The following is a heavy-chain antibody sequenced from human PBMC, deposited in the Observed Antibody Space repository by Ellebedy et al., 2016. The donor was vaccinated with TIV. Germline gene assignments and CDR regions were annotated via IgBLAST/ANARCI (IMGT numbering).Heavy chain of an antibody. CDR3: AKDRNMLRGLVVY. CDR1: GGSISSSNYY. CDR2: IYYSGST. D-gene: IGHD3-10*01. Sequence: MPSETLSLTCTVSGGSISSSNYYWGWIRQPPGKGLEWIGSIYYSGSTFYNPSLKSRVTISVDTSKNQFSLKLNSVTAADTAVYYCAKDRNMLRGLVVYWGQGTLVTVSS. J-gene: IGHJ4*02. V-gene: IGHV4-39*07.